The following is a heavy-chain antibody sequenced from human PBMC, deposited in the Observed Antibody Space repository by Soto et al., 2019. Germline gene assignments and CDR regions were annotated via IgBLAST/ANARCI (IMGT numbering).Heavy chain of an antibody. J-gene: IGHJ4*02. D-gene: IGHD3-10*01. CDR3: VRGPRPSSVGTGAF. CDR2: ISDDGSTI. CDR1: GFVFSMYW. Sequence: EVQLVESGGGLVQPGGSLRLSCAASGFVFSMYWMHWVRQAPGKGLEWVSRISDDGSTIHYADSVKGRFSISRYNAQNIMFLEMTALRDDDTAVYYCVRGPRPSSVGTGAFWGQGSPVTVSS. V-gene: IGHV3-74*01.